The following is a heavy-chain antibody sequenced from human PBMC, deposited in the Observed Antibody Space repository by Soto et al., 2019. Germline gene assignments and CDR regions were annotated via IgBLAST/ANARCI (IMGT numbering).Heavy chain of an antibody. V-gene: IGHV1-69*13. CDR1: GGTFSSYA. CDR2: IIPLFGKA. Sequence: VASVKVSCKASGGTFSSYAISWVRQAPGQGLEWMGGIIPLFGKANYAQKFQGRVTITADESTSTAYMELSSLRSEDTAVYYCARDGTHYDSSGYFYLYWGRGTLVTVSS. D-gene: IGHD3-22*01. CDR3: ARDGTHYDSSGYFYLY. J-gene: IGHJ4*02.